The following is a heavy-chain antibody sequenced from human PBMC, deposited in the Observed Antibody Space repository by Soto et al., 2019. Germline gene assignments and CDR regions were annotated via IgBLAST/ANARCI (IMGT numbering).Heavy chain of an antibody. CDR2: IIPIFGTA. V-gene: IGHV1-69*01. D-gene: IGHD6-19*01. CDR3: ARRCDSSGWWRGPDAFDI. J-gene: IGHJ3*02. CDR1: GGTFSSYA. Sequence: QVQLVQSGAEVKKPGSSVKVSCKASGGTFSSYAISWVRQAPGQGLEWMGGIIPIFGTANYAQKFQGRVTITADESTSTAYMELSSLRSEDTAVYYCARRCDSSGWWRGPDAFDIWGQGTMVTVSS.